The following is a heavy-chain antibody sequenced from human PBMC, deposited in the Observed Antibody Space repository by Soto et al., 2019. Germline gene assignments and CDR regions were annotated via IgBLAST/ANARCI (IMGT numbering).Heavy chain of an antibody. CDR3: AHKLPVTTSAFDI. V-gene: IGHV2-5*01. Sequence: VFGPTLVNPTQTLTLTCTFSGFSLNTSGVGVGWVRQPPGRPLEWLAVIYWTDDKRYSPSLKSRLSITKDTSKNQVVLTMTNMDPMDTAIFFCAHKLPVTTSAFDIWGQGTMVTVSS. CDR2: IYWTDDK. D-gene: IGHD4-17*01. CDR1: GFSLNTSGVG. J-gene: IGHJ3*02.